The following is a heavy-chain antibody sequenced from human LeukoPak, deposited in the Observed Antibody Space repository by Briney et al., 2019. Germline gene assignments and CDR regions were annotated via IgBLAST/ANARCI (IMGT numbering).Heavy chain of an antibody. V-gene: IGHV4-38-2*02. D-gene: IGHD2-2*02. CDR2: IYHSGSA. Sequence: SETLSLTCTVPGYSITSGYNWAWIRQPPGKVLEWIGSIYHSGSAYYNPSLKSRVTISVDTPKNQFSLKLSSVTAADTAVYYCVRYCSSTTCYTRAVDYWGQGTLVTVSS. CDR3: VRYCSSTTCYTRAVDY. CDR1: GYSITSGYN. J-gene: IGHJ4*02.